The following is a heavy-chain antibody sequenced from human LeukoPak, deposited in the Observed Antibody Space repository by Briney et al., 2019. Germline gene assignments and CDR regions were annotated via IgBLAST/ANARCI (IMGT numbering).Heavy chain of an antibody. CDR3: ARDLALRSSWYYYGMDV. V-gene: IGHV3-74*01. CDR1: GFTFSSYW. CDR2: INSDGSST. D-gene: IGHD6-13*01. Sequence: GGSLRLSCAASGFTFSSYWMHWVRQAPGKGLVWVSRINSDGSSTSYADSVKGRFTISRDNAKNTLYLQMNSLRAEDTAVYYCARDLALRSSWYYYGMDVWGQGTTVTVSS. J-gene: IGHJ6*02.